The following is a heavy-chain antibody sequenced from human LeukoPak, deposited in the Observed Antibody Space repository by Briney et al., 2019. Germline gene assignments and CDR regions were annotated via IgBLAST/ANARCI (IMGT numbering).Heavy chain of an antibody. Sequence: GASVKVSCKASGGTFSSYAISWVRQAPGQGLEWVGGIIPIFGTANYAQKFQGRVTITADESTSTAYMELSSLRSEDTAVYYCAFSPGSFGVVRRVFDYWGQGTLVTVSS. V-gene: IGHV1-69*01. CDR1: GGTFSSYA. CDR3: AFSPGSFGVVRRVFDY. CDR2: IIPIFGTA. J-gene: IGHJ4*02. D-gene: IGHD3-3*01.